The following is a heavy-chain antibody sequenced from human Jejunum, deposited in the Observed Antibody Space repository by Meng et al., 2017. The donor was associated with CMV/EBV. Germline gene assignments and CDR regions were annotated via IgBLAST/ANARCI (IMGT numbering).Heavy chain of an antibody. CDR1: GGSITSSSYY. J-gene: IGHJ4*02. CDR2: VYYTGST. CDR3: ARAQWYSSSWYYFDY. Sequence: SGGSITSSSYYWGWIRQPPGKGLEGIGSVYYTGSTYYNPSLKSRVTISVDTSKNQFSLKLSSVTAADTAVYYCARAQWYSSSWYYFDYWGQGTLVTVSS. D-gene: IGHD6-13*01. V-gene: IGHV4-39*01.